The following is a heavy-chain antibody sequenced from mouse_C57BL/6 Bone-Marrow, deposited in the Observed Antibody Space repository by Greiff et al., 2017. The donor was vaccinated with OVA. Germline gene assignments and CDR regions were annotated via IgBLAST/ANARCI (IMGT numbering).Heavy chain of an antibody. V-gene: IGHV1-39*01. CDR2: INPNYGTT. D-gene: IGHD1-1*01. J-gene: IGHJ1*03. Sequence: QLQESGPELVKPGASVKISCKASGYSFTDYNMNWVKQSNGKSLEWIGVINPNYGTTSYNQKFKGKATLTVDQSSSTAYMQLNSLTSEDSAVYYCATLFITTVVATRYFDVWGTGTTVTVSS. CDR1: GYSFTDYN. CDR3: ATLFITTVVATRYFDV.